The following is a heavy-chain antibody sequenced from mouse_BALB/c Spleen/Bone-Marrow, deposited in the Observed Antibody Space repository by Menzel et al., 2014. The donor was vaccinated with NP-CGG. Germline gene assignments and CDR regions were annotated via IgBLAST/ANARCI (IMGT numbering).Heavy chain of an antibody. CDR2: IYPGSGST. Sequence: LKESGSELVGPGASGKLSCKASGYTFTSYWMHWVKQRPGQGLEGIGNIYPGSGSTNYDEKFKSKATLTVDTSSSTAYMQLSSLTSEDSAVYYCTREVRRYAMDYWGQGTSVTVSS. J-gene: IGHJ4*01. CDR3: TREVRRYAMDY. V-gene: IGHV1S22*01. CDR1: GYTFTSYW. D-gene: IGHD2-14*01.